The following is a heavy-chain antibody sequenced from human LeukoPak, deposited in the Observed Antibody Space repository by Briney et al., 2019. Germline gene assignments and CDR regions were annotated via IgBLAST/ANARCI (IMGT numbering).Heavy chain of an antibody. Sequence: SSETLSLTCTVSGVSISSSGYYWGWLRQPPGKGLEWIGSIYYSGSTYYHPSLKSQITISVNTSKNQCSLKLSSVTAAATAVYYCARQRPYCSSTSCYAFDYWGQGTLVTVSS. CDR3: ARQRPYCSSTSCYAFDY. D-gene: IGHD2-2*01. J-gene: IGHJ4*02. CDR1: GVSISSSGYY. V-gene: IGHV4-39*01. CDR2: IYYSGST.